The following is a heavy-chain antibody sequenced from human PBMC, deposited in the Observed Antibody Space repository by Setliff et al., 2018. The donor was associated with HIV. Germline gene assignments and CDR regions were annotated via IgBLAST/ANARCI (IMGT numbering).Heavy chain of an antibody. J-gene: IGHJ3*01. Sequence: SLRLSCAASGFTFDDYAMHWVRQAPGKGLEWVSSISWNSGTIDYADSVKGRFTISRDNAKNSLYLQMNSLRTEDMALYYCARDFSGLLHDQIDAFDFWGQGTMVTV. CDR3: ARDFSGLLHDQIDAFDF. D-gene: IGHD3-10*01. CDR1: GFTFDDYA. V-gene: IGHV3-9*03. CDR2: ISWNSGTI.